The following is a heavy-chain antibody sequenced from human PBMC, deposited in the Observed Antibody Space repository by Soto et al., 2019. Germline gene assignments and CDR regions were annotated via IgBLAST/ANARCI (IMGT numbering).Heavy chain of an antibody. CDR1: GGTFSSYA. CDR3: ARGRIVATATKTYYYYGMDV. V-gene: IGHV1-69*13. D-gene: IGHD5-12*01. Sequence: ASVKVSCKASGGTFSSYAISWVRQAPGQGLEWMGGIIPIFGTANYAQKFQGRVTITADESTSTAYMELSSLRSEDTAVYYCARGRIVATATKTYYYYGMDVWGQGTTVTVSS. J-gene: IGHJ6*02. CDR2: IIPIFGTA.